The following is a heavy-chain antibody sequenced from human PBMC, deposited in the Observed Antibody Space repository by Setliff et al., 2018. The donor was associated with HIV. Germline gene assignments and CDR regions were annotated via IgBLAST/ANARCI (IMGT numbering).Heavy chain of an antibody. CDR3: ARVDCSGTSCYRDSYYYMDV. Sequence: SETLSLTCTVSGGSISIISYYWGWIRQPPGKGLEYIGSIYYSGSTYYNPSLKSRVTISVDTSKNQFSLNLSSATAADTAVYYCARVDCSGTSCYRDSYYYMDVWGKGTTVTVSS. CDR1: GGSISIISYY. J-gene: IGHJ6*03. V-gene: IGHV4-39*01. CDR2: IYYSGST. D-gene: IGHD2-2*01.